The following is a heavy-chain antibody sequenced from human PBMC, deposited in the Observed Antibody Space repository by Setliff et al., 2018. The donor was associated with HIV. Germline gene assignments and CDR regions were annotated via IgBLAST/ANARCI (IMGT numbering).Heavy chain of an antibody. D-gene: IGHD3-10*01. V-gene: IGHV1-69*10. CDR1: GGTLSNYV. J-gene: IGHJ1*01. Sequence: SVKVSCKASGGTLSNYVISWVRQAPGQGLEWMGGIIPMRNIANYAQKFQDRVTMTADKSTSTVYMELRSLASEDTAVYYCARGWSDHSSMVHVEYFQHWGQGTLVTVSS. CDR3: ARGWSDHSSMVHVEYFQH. CDR2: IIPMRNIA.